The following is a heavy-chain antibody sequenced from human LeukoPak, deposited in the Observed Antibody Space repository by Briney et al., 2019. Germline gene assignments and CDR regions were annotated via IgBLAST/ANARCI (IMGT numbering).Heavy chain of an antibody. D-gene: IGHD3-22*01. CDR3: ARMKFYDSTGYSPGHYMDV. CDR1: GGPIYSYY. CDR2: LYPGVST. V-gene: IGHV4-4*07. J-gene: IGHJ6*03. Sequence: SETLSLTCTVSGGPIYSYYWSWIRQTAGKGLEWIGRLYPGVSTDYNPSLKSRVTMSVNTSKKQFALKLSAVTAADTAVYYCARMKFYDSTGYSPGHYMDVWGKGTTVTVSS.